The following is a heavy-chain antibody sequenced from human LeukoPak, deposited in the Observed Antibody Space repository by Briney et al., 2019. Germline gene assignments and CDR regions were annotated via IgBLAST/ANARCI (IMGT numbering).Heavy chain of an antibody. V-gene: IGHV1-18*01. CDR2: ISAYNGHT. CDR1: GYTFTSYG. D-gene: IGHD7-27*01. J-gene: IGHJ2*01. Sequence: GASVKVSCKASGYTFTSYGISWVRQAPGQGLEWMGWISAYNGHTNYAQNLQGRVTMTTDTSTSTAYMELRSLRSDDTAVYYCARADLTGGGFRYWCFDLWGRGTLVTVSS. CDR3: ARADLTGGGFRYWCFDL.